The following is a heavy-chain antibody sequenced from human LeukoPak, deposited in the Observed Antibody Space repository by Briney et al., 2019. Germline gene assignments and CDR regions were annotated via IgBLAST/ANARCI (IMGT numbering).Heavy chain of an antibody. CDR3: ARGSSWTRDY. CDR2: IYYSGST. CDR1: GGSISSYY. D-gene: IGHD6-13*01. Sequence: PSETLSLTCTVSGGSISSYYWSWIRQPPGKGLEWIGYIYYSGSTNYNPSLKSRVTISVDTSKNQFSLKLSSVTAADTAVYYCARGSSWTRDYWGQGTLVTVSS. V-gene: IGHV4-59*08. J-gene: IGHJ4*02.